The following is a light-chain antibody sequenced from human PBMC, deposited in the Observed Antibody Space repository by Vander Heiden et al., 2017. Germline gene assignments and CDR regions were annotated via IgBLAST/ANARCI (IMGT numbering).Light chain of an antibody. CDR3: TSWDNSLNTRV. V-gene: IGLV1-44*01. J-gene: IGLJ3*02. Sequence: QSVPAQPPSASGTPGPGVTIPCSGSGSNIGVNTVTWCQQLPGAAPRLLIYYNYQRPSGVPDRLAGSKSGTSASLAISELQSEDEADYYCTSWDNSLNTRVFGGGTKLTVL. CDR1: GSNIGVNT. CDR2: YNY.